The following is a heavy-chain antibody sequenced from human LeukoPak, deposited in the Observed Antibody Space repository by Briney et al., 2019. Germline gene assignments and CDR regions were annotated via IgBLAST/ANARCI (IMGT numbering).Heavy chain of an antibody. CDR2: IGGSGGRT. D-gene: IGHD5-18*01. J-gene: IGHJ4*02. Sequence: GGSLRLSCAASGFTFSIYAMTWVRQAPGKGLEWVSGIGGSGGRTYYADSVKGRFIISRDNSKNTLFLQMSSLRAEDTAVYYCAKETPEGVTFDYWGQGTLVTVSS. CDR1: GFTFSIYA. V-gene: IGHV3-23*01. CDR3: AKETPEGVTFDY.